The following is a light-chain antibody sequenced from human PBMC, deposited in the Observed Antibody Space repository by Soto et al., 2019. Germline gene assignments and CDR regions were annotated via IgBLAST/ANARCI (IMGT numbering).Light chain of an antibody. Sequence: QSALTQPPSASGSPGQSVTISCTGTSSDVGTYKYVSWYQQHPGKAPKLLIYEVSNRPSGVTDRFSGSKSGSTASLTVSGLQAEDEADYYCSSYAGSNNLGLFGGGTKVTVL. J-gene: IGLJ2*01. CDR2: EVS. CDR1: SSDVGTYKY. V-gene: IGLV2-8*01. CDR3: SSYAGSNNLGL.